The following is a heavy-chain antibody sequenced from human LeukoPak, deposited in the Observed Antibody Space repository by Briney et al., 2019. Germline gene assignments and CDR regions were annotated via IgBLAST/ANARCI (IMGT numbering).Heavy chain of an antibody. CDR3: ARHYYDSSGYYYVLVDRMRAFDI. CDR1: GGSISSYY. J-gene: IGHJ3*02. V-gene: IGHV4-59*01. Sequence: SETLSLTCTVSGGSISSYYWSWIRQPPGKGLEWIGYIYYSGSTNYNPSLKSRVTISVDTSKNQFSLKLSSVTAADTAVYYCARHYYDSSGYYYVLVDRMRAFDIWGQGTMVTVSS. D-gene: IGHD3-22*01. CDR2: IYYSGST.